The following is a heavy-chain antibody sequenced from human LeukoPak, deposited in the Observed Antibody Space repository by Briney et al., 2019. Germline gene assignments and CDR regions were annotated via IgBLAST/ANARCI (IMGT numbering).Heavy chain of an antibody. CDR2: ISAYNGNT. D-gene: IGHD2-15*01. CDR1: GYTFTSYG. Sequence: GASVKVSCKASGYTFTSYGISWVRQAPGQGLEWMGWISAYNGNTNYAQKLQGRVTMTTDTSTSTAYMELRSLRSDETAVYYCARTRLKKKADIVVVVAAQSYYYYGMDVWGQGTTVTVSS. CDR3: ARTRLKKKADIVVVVAAQSYYYYGMDV. J-gene: IGHJ6*02. V-gene: IGHV1-18*01.